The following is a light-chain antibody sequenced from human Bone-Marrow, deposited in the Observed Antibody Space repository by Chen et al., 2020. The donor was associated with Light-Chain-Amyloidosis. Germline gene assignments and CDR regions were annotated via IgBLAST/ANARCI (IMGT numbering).Light chain of an antibody. J-gene: IGLJ1*01. Sequence: QSALTQPASVSGSPGQSITISCTGTSSDIGDYMYVSWYQHPPGKAPQLIIFDVTKRPSGVSDRFSGSKSGNTASLTISGLQAEDEADYYCTSYRVMNSIVFGTGTKISVL. CDR1: SSDIGDYMY. V-gene: IGLV2-14*03. CDR3: TSYRVMNSIV. CDR2: DVT.